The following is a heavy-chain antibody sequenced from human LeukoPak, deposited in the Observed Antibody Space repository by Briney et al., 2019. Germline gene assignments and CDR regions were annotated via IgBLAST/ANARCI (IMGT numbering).Heavy chain of an antibody. V-gene: IGHV3-66*02. CDR3: ARDSSGYFDY. CDR2: IYSGGST. CDR1: GFRFNSYG. Sequence: GGSLRLSCAASGFRFNSYGMTWVRLAPGKGLEWVSLIYSGGSTYYADSVKGRFTISRDNSKNTLYLQMNSLRAEDTAVYYCARDSSGYFDYWGQGTLVTVSS. D-gene: IGHD3-22*01. J-gene: IGHJ4*02.